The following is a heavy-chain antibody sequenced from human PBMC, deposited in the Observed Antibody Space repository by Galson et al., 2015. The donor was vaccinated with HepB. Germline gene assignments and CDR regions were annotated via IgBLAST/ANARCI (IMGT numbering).Heavy chain of an antibody. CDR2: IKSKTDGGTT. CDR1: GFTFSNAW. D-gene: IGHD3-3*01. Sequence: SLRLSCAASGFTFSNAWMSWVRQAPGKGLEWVGRIKSKTDGGTTDYAAPVKGRFTISRDDSKNTLYLQMNGLKTEDTAVYYCTTENDFWSGYYTNYYYYMDVWGKGTTVTVSS. V-gene: IGHV3-15*01. CDR3: TTENDFWSGYYTNYYYYMDV. J-gene: IGHJ6*03.